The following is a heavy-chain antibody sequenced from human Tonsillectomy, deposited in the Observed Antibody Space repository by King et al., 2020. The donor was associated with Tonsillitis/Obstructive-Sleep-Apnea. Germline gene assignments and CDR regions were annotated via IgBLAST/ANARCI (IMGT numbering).Heavy chain of an antibody. Sequence: VQLVESGGGLVQPGGSLRLSCAASGFTFSRYTMNWVRQAPGKGLEGVSYISRSSKIYYADSVKGRFTISRDNAKNSLYLQMNSLRDEDTAVYYCARSLGVDYWGQGTLVTVSS. D-gene: IGHD2-8*01. CDR2: ISRSSKI. CDR3: ARSLGVDY. J-gene: IGHJ4*02. CDR1: GFTFSRYT. V-gene: IGHV3-48*02.